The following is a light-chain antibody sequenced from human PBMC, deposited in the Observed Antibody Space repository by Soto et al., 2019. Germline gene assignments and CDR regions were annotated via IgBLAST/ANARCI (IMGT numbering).Light chain of an antibody. CDR3: QQYNNSTRT. V-gene: IGKV3-15*01. Sequence: EILMTQSPATLSVSPGERATLSCGASQSVSSNLAWYQQKRGKAPRLLIYGASSRATGIPARLSGSGYGTELTITIGSLKSDDFEVYYCQQYNNSTRTFGQGTKVDIK. CDR2: GAS. J-gene: IGKJ2*01. CDR1: QSVSSN.